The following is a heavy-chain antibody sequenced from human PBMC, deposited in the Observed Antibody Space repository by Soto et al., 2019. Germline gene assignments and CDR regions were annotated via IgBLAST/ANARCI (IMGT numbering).Heavy chain of an antibody. CDR2: IIPIFGTA. Sequence: QVQLVQSGAEVKKPGSSVKVSCKASGGTFSSYAISWVRQAPGQGLEWMGGIIPIFGTANYAQKFQGRVTITADDSTSTAYMELSSLRSEDTAVYYCASPNIVLVPAAIAYYYYGMDVWGQGTTVTVSS. D-gene: IGHD2-2*01. J-gene: IGHJ6*02. V-gene: IGHV1-69*12. CDR3: ASPNIVLVPAAIAYYYYGMDV. CDR1: GGTFSSYA.